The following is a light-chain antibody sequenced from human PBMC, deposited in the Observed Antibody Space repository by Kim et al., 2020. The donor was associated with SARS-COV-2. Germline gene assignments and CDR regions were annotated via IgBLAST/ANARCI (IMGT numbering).Light chain of an antibody. CDR1: SSDVGGYNY. J-gene: IGLJ1*01. V-gene: IGLV2-8*01. CDR3: SSYAGSNNKV. Sequence: QSALTRPPSASGSPGQSVTISCTGTSSDVGGYNYVSWYQQHPGKAPKLMIYEVSKRPSGVPDRFSGSKSGNMASLTVSGLQAEDEADYYCSSYAGSNNKVFGTGTKVTVL. CDR2: EVS.